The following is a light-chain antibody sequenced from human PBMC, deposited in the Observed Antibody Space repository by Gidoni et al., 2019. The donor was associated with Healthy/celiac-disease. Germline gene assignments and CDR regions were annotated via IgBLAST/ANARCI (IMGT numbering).Light chain of an antibody. J-gene: IGKJ2*01. V-gene: IGKV1-39*01. CDR2: GAS. CDR1: QSIRTTT. CDR3: QQTHSFPYT. Sequence: DTQMTQSPSSLSASVGDTVTITCRASQSIRTTTVSWYQQRPGKVPNLLIYGASSLETGVPSRFSGSGSGTDSTLTITSLQPEDFATYYCQQTHSFPYTFGQGSKLDI.